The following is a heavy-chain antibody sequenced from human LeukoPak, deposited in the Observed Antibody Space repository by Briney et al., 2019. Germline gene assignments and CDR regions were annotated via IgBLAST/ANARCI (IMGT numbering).Heavy chain of an antibody. J-gene: IGHJ4*02. D-gene: IGHD2-2*01. CDR3: ARIGVVPAARDY. CDR1: GGSFSGYY. V-gene: IGHV4-34*01. Sequence: KASETLSLTCAVYGGSFSGYYWSWIRQPPGKGLEWIGEINHSGSTNYNPSLKSRVTISVDTSKNQFSLKLSSVTAADTAVYYCARIGVVPAARDYWGQGTLVTVSS. CDR2: INHSGST.